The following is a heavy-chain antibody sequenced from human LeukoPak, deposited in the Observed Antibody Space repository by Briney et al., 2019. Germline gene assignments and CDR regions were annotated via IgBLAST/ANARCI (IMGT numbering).Heavy chain of an antibody. Sequence: GGSLRLSCAASGFTFNSYAMSWVRQAPGKGLEWVSAISGSGGSTYYADSVKGRFTISRDSSKNTLYLQMNSLTAEDTAVYYCARDSSAAGTFDYWGQGTLVTVSS. J-gene: IGHJ4*02. CDR2: ISGSGGST. CDR1: GFTFNSYA. CDR3: ARDSSAAGTFDY. D-gene: IGHD6-13*01. V-gene: IGHV3-23*01.